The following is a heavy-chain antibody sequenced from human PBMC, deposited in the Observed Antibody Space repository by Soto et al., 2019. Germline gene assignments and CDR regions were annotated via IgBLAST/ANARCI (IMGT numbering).Heavy chain of an antibody. J-gene: IGHJ4*02. D-gene: IGHD3-22*01. CDR3: AKDGFIRLGVYYYDSSGYYAPLGY. CDR2: ISYDGSNK. V-gene: IGHV3-30*18. CDR1: GFTFSSYG. Sequence: QVQLVESGGGVVQPGRSLRLSCAASGFTFSSYGMHWVRQAPGKGLEWVAVISYDGSNKYYADSVEGRFTISRDNSKNTLYLQMNSLRAEDTAVYYCAKDGFIRLGVYYYDSSGYYAPLGYWGQGTLVTVSS.